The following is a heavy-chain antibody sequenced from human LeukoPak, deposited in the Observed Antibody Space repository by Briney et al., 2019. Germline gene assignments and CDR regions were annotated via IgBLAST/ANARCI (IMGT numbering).Heavy chain of an antibody. CDR1: GGSISSSTYY. J-gene: IGHJ4*02. V-gene: IGHV4-39*07. CDR3: ARVGKTYYYDSSGYQVDY. D-gene: IGHD3-22*01. CDR2: IYYSGST. Sequence: PSETLSLTCTVSGGSISSSTYYWGWIRQPPGKGLEWIGSIYYSGSTYYNPSLKSRVTISVDTSKNQFSLKLSSVTAADTAVYYCARVGKTYYYDSSGYQVDYWGQGTLVTVSS.